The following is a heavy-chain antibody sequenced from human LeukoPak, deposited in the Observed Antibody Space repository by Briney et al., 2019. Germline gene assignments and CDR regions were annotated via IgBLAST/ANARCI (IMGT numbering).Heavy chain of an antibody. V-gene: IGHV3-66*01. J-gene: IGHJ4*02. CDR3: VRDLNL. Sequence: PGGSLRLSCAASGFTVSNNYMSWVRQAPGKGLEWVSVTYSGGSTYYSDSVKGRFTISRDNSKNTLYLQMNSLRAEDTAVYYCVRDLNLWGQGTLVTVSS. CDR1: GFTVSNNY. CDR2: TYSGGST.